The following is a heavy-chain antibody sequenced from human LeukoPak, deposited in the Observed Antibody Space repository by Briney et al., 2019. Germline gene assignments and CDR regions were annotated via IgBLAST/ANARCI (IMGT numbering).Heavy chain of an antibody. D-gene: IGHD1-26*01. Sequence: SETQSLTCAVSGGSISSSNWWSWVRQPPGKGLEWIGEIYHSGSTNYNPSLKSRVTISVDKSKNQFSLKLSSVTAADTAVYYCARTYGSYSSFFFDYWGQGTLVTVSS. CDR2: IYHSGST. CDR1: GGSISSSNW. V-gene: IGHV4-4*02. CDR3: ARTYGSYSSFFFDY. J-gene: IGHJ4*02.